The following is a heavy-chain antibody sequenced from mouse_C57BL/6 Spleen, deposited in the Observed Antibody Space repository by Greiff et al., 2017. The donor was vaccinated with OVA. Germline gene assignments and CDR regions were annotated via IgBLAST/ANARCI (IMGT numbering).Heavy chain of an antibody. CDR1: GFTFSSYA. V-gene: IGHV5-4*01. J-gene: IGHJ4*01. CDR2: ISDGGSYT. CDR3: ARGGDDGSSSYAMDD. Sequence: EVQGVESGGGLVKPGGSLKLSCAASGFTFSSYAMSWVRQTPEKRLEWVATISDGGSYTYYPDHVKGRFTISRDNAKNNLYLQMSHLKSEDTAMYYWARGGDDGSSSYAMDDWGQGTSVTVSS. D-gene: IGHD1-1*01.